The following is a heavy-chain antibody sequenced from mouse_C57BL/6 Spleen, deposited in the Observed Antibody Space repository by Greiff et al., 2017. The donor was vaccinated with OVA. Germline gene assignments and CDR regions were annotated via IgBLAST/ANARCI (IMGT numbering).Heavy chain of an antibody. J-gene: IGHJ3*01. D-gene: IGHD2-5*01. V-gene: IGHV1-64*01. Sequence: VQLQQPGAELVKPGASVKLSCKASGYTFTSYWMHWVKQRPGQGLEWIGKIHPNSGSTNYNEKFKSKATLTVDKSSSTAYMQLSSLTSEDSAVYYCAREGNYYSNPFAYWGQGTLVTVSA. CDR2: IHPNSGST. CDR3: AREGNYYSNPFAY. CDR1: GYTFTSYW.